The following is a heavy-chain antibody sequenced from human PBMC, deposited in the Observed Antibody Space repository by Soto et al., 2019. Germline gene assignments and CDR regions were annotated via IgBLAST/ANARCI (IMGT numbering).Heavy chain of an antibody. D-gene: IGHD3-22*01. J-gene: IGHJ4*02. CDR3: AREEAMIAVDY. CDR1: GFTFSSYW. Sequence: GGSLRLSCAASGFTFSSYWMHWVRQAPGKGLVWVSRINSDGSSTSYADSVKGRFTISRDNAKNTLYLQMNSLRAEDTAVYYCAREEAMIAVDYWGQGTLVTVSS. V-gene: IGHV3-74*01. CDR2: INSDGSST.